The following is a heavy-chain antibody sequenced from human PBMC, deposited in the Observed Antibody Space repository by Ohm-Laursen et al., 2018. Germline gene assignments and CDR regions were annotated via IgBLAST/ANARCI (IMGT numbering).Heavy chain of an antibody. D-gene: IGHD1-1*01. J-gene: IGHJ6*02. CDR1: GFIFSGSA. CDR3: VREGVGGGYNGLDV. V-gene: IGHV3-73*01. CDR2: IRSRINNYAT. Sequence: GSLRLSCAASGFIFSGSAIHWLRQASGKGLEWVGRIRSRINNYATTYGVSVNGRFTISRDDSKNTAFLQMNSLKSEDTAMYYCVREGVGGGYNGLDVWGQGTTVTVSS.